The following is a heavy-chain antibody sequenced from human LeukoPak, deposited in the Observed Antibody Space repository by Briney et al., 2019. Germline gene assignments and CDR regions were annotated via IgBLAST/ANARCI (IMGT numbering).Heavy chain of an antibody. Sequence: PGGSLRLSCAASGFTVSSNYMNWVRQAPGKGLEWVSIIYSGGGGSSYYADSVKGRFTISRDISKNTLHLQMNSLGAEDTAVYYCAREGCSRGSCYPAHYGMDVWGQGTTVTVSS. CDR3: AREGCSRGSCYPAHYGMDV. D-gene: IGHD2-15*01. J-gene: IGHJ6*02. CDR1: GFTVSSNY. CDR2: IYSGGGGSS. V-gene: IGHV3-66*01.